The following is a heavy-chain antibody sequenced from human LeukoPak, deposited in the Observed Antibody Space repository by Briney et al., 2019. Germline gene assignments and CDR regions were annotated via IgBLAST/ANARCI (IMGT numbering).Heavy chain of an antibody. V-gene: IGHV3-7*04. CDR1: GFTFSSYW. Sequence: GRSLRLSCAASGFTFSSYWMSWVRQAPGKGLEWVANIKLDGIEKFYVDSVKGRFTISRDNAKNSLYLQMNSLRAEDTAVYYCARDLSGGARAYWGQGTLVTVSS. D-gene: IGHD1-26*01. J-gene: IGHJ4*02. CDR3: ARDLSGGARAY. CDR2: IKLDGIEK.